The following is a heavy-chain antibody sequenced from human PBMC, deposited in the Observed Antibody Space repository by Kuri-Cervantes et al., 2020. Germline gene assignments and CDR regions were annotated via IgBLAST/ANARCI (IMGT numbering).Heavy chain of an antibody. D-gene: IGHD1-7*01. CDR1: GFTFSSYG. CDR2: IWYDGSNK. Sequence: GESLKISCAASGFTFSSYGMHWVRQAPGKGLEWVAVIWYDGSNKYYADSVKGRFTISRDNSKNTLYLQMNRLRAEDTAVYYCAREWVLELRSGFDYWGRGTLVTVSS. V-gene: IGHV3-33*01. CDR3: AREWVLELRSGFDY. J-gene: IGHJ4*02.